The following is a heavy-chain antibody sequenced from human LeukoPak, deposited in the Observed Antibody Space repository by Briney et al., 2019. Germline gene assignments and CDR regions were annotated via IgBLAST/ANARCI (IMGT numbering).Heavy chain of an antibody. V-gene: IGHV4-34*01. CDR2: INHSGST. D-gene: IGHD3-10*01. CDR1: GGSFSGYY. J-gene: IGHJ5*02. CDR3: ARGLTYYYGSGSNNWFDP. Sequence: SETLSLTCAVYGGSFSGYYWSWIRQPPGKGLEWIGEINHSGSTNYNPSLKSRVTISVDTSKNQFSLKLNSVTAADTAVYYCARGLTYYYGSGSNNWFDPWGQGTLVTVSS.